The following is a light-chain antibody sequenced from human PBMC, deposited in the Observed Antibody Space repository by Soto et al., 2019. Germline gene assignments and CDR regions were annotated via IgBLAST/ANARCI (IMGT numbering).Light chain of an antibody. J-gene: IGKJ2*01. CDR1: QSISSN. CDR2: LTA. Sequence: EILMTQSPSTLSVSLWEIATLSCRASQSISSNLAWYQQKPGRAPRLLLFLTASSVNSFPARMSGSGAGTELNPTISSMQQAEVVATYCHQKNNRAPRTFGQGTKVDIK. CDR3: HQKNNRAPRT. V-gene: IGKV3-15*01.